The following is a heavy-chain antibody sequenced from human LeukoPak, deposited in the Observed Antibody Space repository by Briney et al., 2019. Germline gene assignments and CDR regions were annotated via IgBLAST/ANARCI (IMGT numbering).Heavy chain of an antibody. V-gene: IGHV3-23*01. CDR3: ARDGQAFNSNWDYFEY. CDR2: IGNTET. Sequence: GGSLRLSCVASGFTFDTFAMSWVRQAPGKWLEWVSGIGNTETYYSDSVKGRFTISRDNSKSTIYLHMSNLRAEDTALYYCARDGQAFNSNWDYFEYWGQGTPVTVSS. CDR1: GFTFDTFA. J-gene: IGHJ4*02. D-gene: IGHD7-27*01.